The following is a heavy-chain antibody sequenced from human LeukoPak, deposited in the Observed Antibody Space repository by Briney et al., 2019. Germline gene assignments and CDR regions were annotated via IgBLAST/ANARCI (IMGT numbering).Heavy chain of an antibody. V-gene: IGHV3-53*01. CDR1: GFTVSSNY. Sequence: GGSLRLSCAASGFTVSSNYMSWVRQAPGKGLEWVSTISGGGNTYYADSVKGRFAISRDNSKNTLYLQINSLRAEDTAVYYCAARGGTAFDYWGQGTLVTVSS. CDR2: ISGGGNT. CDR3: AARGGTAFDY. J-gene: IGHJ4*02. D-gene: IGHD3-16*01.